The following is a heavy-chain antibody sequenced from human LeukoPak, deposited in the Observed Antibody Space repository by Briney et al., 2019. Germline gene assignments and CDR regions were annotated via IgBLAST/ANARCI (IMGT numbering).Heavy chain of an antibody. CDR3: ARDLSGVTGYTYGRGIDY. V-gene: IGHV3-48*03. Sequence: GGSPRLSCAASGFTFSSYEMNWVRQAPGKGLEWVSYISTTGSSIYYADSVKGRFTISRDNVKNLLYLQMNSLRAEDTAVYYCARDLSGVTGYTYGRGIDYWGQGTLVTVSS. D-gene: IGHD5-18*01. CDR2: ISTTGSSI. CDR1: GFTFSSYE. J-gene: IGHJ4*02.